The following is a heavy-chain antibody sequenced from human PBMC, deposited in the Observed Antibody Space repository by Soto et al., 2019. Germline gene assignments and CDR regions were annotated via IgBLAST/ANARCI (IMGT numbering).Heavy chain of an antibody. CDR2: LYTAGSA. CDR1: GFTVSSYR. J-gene: IGHJ5*02. Sequence: GGSLRLSCAASGFTVSSYRMSWVRQAPGKGLEWVSVLYTAGSADFADSVKGRFTISRDNSKNTLYLQMNSLRAEDTAVYYCARDGDCISTSCNIPNWFDPWGQGTLVTVSS. CDR3: ARDGDCISTSCNIPNWFDP. V-gene: IGHV3-66*01. D-gene: IGHD2-2*01.